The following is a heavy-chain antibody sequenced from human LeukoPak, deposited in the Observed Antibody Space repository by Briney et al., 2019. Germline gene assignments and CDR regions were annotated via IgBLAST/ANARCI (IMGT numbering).Heavy chain of an antibody. CDR1: GFTFSNYA. CDR2: ISGSGGTT. D-gene: IGHD6-19*01. Sequence: GGSLRLSCAASGFTFSNYAMSWVRQAPGNGLEWVSAISGSGGTTYYADSVKGRFTISRDNSKNTLYLQMNSLRAEETAVYYCAKQEQWLVPAYFDYWGQGTLVAVSS. J-gene: IGHJ4*02. V-gene: IGHV3-23*01. CDR3: AKQEQWLVPAYFDY.